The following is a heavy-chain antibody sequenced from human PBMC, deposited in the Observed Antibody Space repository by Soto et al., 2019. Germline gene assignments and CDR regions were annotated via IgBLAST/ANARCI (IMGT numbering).Heavy chain of an antibody. D-gene: IGHD6-13*01. CDR1: GGSISSGDYY. J-gene: IGHJ6*01. CDR2: IYYSGST. V-gene: IGHV4-30-4*01. Sequence: PSETLSLTCTVSGGSISSGDYYWSWIRQPPGKGLEWIVYIYYSGSTYYNPSLKSPVTISVDTSKNQFSLKLSSGTAAVRAVYYCARAGSSWYEDYCGMGFGRQGTRVTV. CDR3: ARAGSSWYEDYCGMGF.